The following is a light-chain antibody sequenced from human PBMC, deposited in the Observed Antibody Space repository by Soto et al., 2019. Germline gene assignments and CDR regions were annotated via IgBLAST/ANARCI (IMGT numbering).Light chain of an antibody. CDR3: LQDYSYPRT. CDR1: QGIRND. Sequence: AIQMTQSPSSLSASVGDRVTITCRASQGIRNDLGWYQQRPGKAPKLLIYATSNLQTGLPSRFSDSGSGTDFPLTISSLQPEDFATYYCLQDYSYPRTFGQGTKVEI. V-gene: IGKV1-6*01. J-gene: IGKJ1*01. CDR2: ATS.